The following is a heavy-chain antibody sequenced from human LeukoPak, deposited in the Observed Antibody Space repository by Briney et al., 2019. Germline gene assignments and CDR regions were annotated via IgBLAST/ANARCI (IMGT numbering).Heavy chain of an antibody. Sequence: SETLSLTCAVYGGSFSGYYWSWIRQPAGKGLEWIGRIYTSGSTNYNPSLKSRVTMSVDTSKNQFSLKLSSVTAADTAVYYCAREQWLAFDYWGQGTLVTVSS. J-gene: IGHJ4*02. CDR3: AREQWLAFDY. CDR2: IYTSGST. D-gene: IGHD6-19*01. V-gene: IGHV4-4*07. CDR1: GGSFSGYY.